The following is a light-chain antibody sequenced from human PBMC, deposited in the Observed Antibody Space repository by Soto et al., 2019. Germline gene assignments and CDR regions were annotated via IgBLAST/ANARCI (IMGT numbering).Light chain of an antibody. V-gene: IGLV2-8*01. J-gene: IGLJ2*01. CDR1: SSDVGGYNF. Sequence: QSALTQPPSASGSPGQSVTISCTGTSSDVGGYNFVSWYQQHPGKAPKLMIYEVNKRPSGVPDRFSGSKSGSTASLTVSGLQAEDEADYYCSSYAGRTNFVVFGGGTKLTVL. CDR3: SSYAGRTNFVV. CDR2: EVN.